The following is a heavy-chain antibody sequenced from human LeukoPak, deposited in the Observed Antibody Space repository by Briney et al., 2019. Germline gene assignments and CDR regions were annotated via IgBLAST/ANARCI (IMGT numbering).Heavy chain of an antibody. Sequence: PGGSLRLSCAASGSIFNTYIMHWVRQAPGRGLVWVSRIDTDGKTTTYADSVKGRFTISRDNAKNMLYLQMNSLRVEDTAVYYCVRDKDGYNFWGQGTLVSVSS. CDR2: IDTDGKTT. V-gene: IGHV3-74*01. D-gene: IGHD5-24*01. CDR1: GSIFNTYI. CDR3: VRDKDGYNF. J-gene: IGHJ4*02.